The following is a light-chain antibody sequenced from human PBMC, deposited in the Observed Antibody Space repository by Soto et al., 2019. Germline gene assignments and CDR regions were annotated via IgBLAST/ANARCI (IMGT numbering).Light chain of an antibody. CDR1: QSITNW. J-gene: IGKJ3*01. Sequence: DIQMTQSPSTLSASVGDRVTITCRASQSITNWLAWYQHKPWNAPKLLVYDASSLESGVPSRFSGSGSGTEFSLTTSSLQPDDFATSYCQQYNSYSPLTFGPGTKVDIK. CDR2: DAS. V-gene: IGKV1-5*01. CDR3: QQYNSYSPLT.